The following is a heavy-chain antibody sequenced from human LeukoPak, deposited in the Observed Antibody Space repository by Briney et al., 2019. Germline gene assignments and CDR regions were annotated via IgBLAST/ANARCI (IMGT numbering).Heavy chain of an antibody. CDR1: GFTFRNAW. CDR3: ADLGDYAVG. D-gene: IGHD4-17*01. CDR2: IKSRTDGGTT. V-gene: IGHV3-15*01. Sequence: GGSLRLSCGASGFTFRNAWMSWVRQAPGKGLEWVGRIKSRTDGGTTEYAAPVKGRFTISRDDSKNMLYLQINSLKTEDTAVYFCADLGDYAVGWGQGTLVTVSS. J-gene: IGHJ4*02.